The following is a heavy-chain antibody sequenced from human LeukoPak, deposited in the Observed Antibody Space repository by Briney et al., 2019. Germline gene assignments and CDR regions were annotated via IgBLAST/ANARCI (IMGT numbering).Heavy chain of an antibody. J-gene: IGHJ6*02. D-gene: IGHD3-3*01. CDR1: GGTFSSYA. V-gene: IGHV1-69*01. CDR2: IIPIFGTA. Sequence: GASVKVSCKASGGTFSSYAISWVRQAPGQGLEWMGGIIPIFGTANYAQKFQGRVTITADESTSTAYMELSSLRSEDTAVYYCAREYYDFWSGYYLNYYYYGMDVWGQGTTVTVSS. CDR3: AREYYDFWSGYYLNYYYYGMDV.